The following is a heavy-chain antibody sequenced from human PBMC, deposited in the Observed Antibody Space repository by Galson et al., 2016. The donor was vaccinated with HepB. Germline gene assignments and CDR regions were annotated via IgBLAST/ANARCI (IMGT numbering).Heavy chain of an antibody. J-gene: IGHJ4*02. CDR2: IKYDGSEQ. D-gene: IGHD1-7*01. CDR1: GFIFSDYY. CDR3: ARRNSLDD. Sequence: SLRLSCAASGFIFSDYYMSWIRQAPGKGLEWVANIKYDGSEQNYADSVKGRFTISRDNAKNSVDLQMFRLRADDTAVYYCARRNSLDDWGQGALVTVSS. V-gene: IGHV3-7*01.